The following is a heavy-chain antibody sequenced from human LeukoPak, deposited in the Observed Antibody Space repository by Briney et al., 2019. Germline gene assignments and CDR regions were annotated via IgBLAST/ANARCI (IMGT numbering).Heavy chain of an antibody. CDR3: ARGLSGYSSSLGY. D-gene: IGHD6-6*01. J-gene: IGHJ4*02. CDR2: INNDGSIT. CDR1: GFTFTSYW. Sequence: GGSLRLSCAASGFTFTSYWMHCGRQAPGKGVVWCSRINNDGSITNYAASVKGRFIISRDNAKTTLYLPMKRLRAEDTALYYCARGLSGYSSSLGYWGQGTLVTVSS. V-gene: IGHV3-74*01.